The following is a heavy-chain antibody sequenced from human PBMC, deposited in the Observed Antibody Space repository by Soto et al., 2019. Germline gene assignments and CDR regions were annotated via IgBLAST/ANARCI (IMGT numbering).Heavy chain of an antibody. V-gene: IGHV1-3*05. J-gene: IGHJ4*02. CDR1: GYTFTSYA. D-gene: IGHD2-21*02. CDR2: INAGNGNT. Sequence: QVQLVQSGAEEKKPGASVKVSCKASGYTFTSYAMHWVRQAPGQRLEWMGWINAGNGNTKYSQKFQGRVTITRDTSESTAYMELSSLRSEDTAVYYCARSIVVVTALDYWCQGTLVTVSS. CDR3: ARSIVVVTALDY.